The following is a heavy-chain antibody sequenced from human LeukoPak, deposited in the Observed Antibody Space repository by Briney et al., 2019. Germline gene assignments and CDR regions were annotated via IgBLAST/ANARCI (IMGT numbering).Heavy chain of an antibody. CDR1: GGSISSGDYY. V-gene: IGHV4-61*02. Sequence: PSQTLSLTCSVSGGSISSGDYYWSWIRQPAGKGLECIARIYSSGSTNYNPSLKSRVTISIDTSKNQFSLKVSSVTVADTAVYFCAGSIWSGHDSGWFDPWGQGTLVTVSS. CDR3: AGSIWSGHDSGWFDP. D-gene: IGHD3-3*01. J-gene: IGHJ5*02. CDR2: IYSSGST.